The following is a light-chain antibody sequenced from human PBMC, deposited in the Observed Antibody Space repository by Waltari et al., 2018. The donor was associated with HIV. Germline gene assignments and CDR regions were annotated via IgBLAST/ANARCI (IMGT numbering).Light chain of an antibody. Sequence: DVVVTQSPDSLSVSVGERATLHSMFSRSLLYSSNNKDYLAWYQQKPGQRPRLLIYWASTRQSGVPDRFSGSGSGTDFTLTISSLQAEDVAVYYCQQYYSVPYTFGQGTKLEIK. CDR3: QQYYSVPYT. J-gene: IGKJ2*01. CDR1: RSLLYSSNNKDY. V-gene: IGKV4-1*01. CDR2: WAS.